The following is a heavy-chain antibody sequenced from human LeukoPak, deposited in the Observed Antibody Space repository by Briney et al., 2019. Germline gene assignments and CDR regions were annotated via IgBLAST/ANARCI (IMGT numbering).Heavy chain of an antibody. D-gene: IGHD3-3*02. V-gene: IGHV3-33*01. CDR2: IWYDGSNK. Sequence: PGGSLRLSCAASGFTFSSYGMHWVRQAPGKGLEWVAVIWYDGSNKYYVDSVKGRFTISRDNAKNSLYLQMNSLRAEDTAVYYCARVGGGIFGVVRTFYFDYWGQGTLVTVSS. CDR3: ARVGGGIFGVVRTFYFDY. CDR1: GFTFSSYG. J-gene: IGHJ4*02.